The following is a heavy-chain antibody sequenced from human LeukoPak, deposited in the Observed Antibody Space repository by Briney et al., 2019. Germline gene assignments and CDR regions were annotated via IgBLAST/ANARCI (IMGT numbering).Heavy chain of an antibody. Sequence: GGSLRLSCAASGFIFRSYPMHWVRQAPGKGLEWVAVVSYDGSAENYADSVNGRFTISRDNSKNTLYLQMNSLRAEDTAVFYCARDGVGTAFDLWGQGTMVTVCS. D-gene: IGHD1-26*01. J-gene: IGHJ3*01. CDR3: ARDGVGTAFDL. CDR2: VSYDGSAE. V-gene: IGHV3-30*01. CDR1: GFIFRSYP.